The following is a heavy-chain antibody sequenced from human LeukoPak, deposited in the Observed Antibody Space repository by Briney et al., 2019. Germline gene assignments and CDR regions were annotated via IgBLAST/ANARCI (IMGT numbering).Heavy chain of an antibody. V-gene: IGHV3-30-3*01. Sequence: GRSLRLSCAASGFTFSSYAMHWVRQAPGKGLEWVAVISYDGSNKYYADSVKGRFTISRDNSKNTLYLQMNSLRAEDTAVYYCARGARYSYGYSYYGMDVWGQGTTVTVSS. CDR2: ISYDGSNK. J-gene: IGHJ6*02. D-gene: IGHD5-18*01. CDR1: GFTFSSYA. CDR3: ARGARYSYGYSYYGMDV.